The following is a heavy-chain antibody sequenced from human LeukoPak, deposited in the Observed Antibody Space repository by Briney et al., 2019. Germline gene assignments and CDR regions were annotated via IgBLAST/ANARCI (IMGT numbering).Heavy chain of an antibody. CDR2: IKSKTDGATT. V-gene: IGHV3-15*01. Sequence: GGSLRLSCAASGFTFNHAWMNWVRQAPGKGLEWVGSIKSKTDGATTEYAAPVKGRFTISRDDSKNTLYLQMNSLKTEDTAVYYCTTVGSSRYYYYFDYWGQGSLVTVSS. CDR1: GFTFNHAW. J-gene: IGHJ4*02. CDR3: TTVGSSRYYYYFDY. D-gene: IGHD3-22*01.